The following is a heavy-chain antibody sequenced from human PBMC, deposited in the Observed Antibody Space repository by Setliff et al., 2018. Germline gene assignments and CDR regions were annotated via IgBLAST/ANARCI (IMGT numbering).Heavy chain of an antibody. Sequence: PSETLSLTCSVSGGSISSGSDYWTWIRQPAGKGLEYIGHIYTSGSTSYNPSLKSRVTISLDTSKNQFSLSLTSVTAEDTAVYYCARMSGFQYMDVWGKGTTVTVSS. J-gene: IGHJ6*03. V-gene: IGHV4-61*09. CDR2: IYTSGST. D-gene: IGHD3-3*01. CDR3: ARMSGFQYMDV. CDR1: GGSISSGSDY.